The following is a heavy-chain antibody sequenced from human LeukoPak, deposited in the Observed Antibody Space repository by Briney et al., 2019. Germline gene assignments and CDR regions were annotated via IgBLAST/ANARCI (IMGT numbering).Heavy chain of an antibody. Sequence: SETLSLTCTVSGGSISSSSYYWGWIRQPSGKCLEWLGSIYYSGNTYYNLSLKSRVTISVDTSKNQFSLKLSSVTAADTAVYFCARRIAVALKENWFDPWGQGTLVTVSS. CDR2: IYYSGNT. D-gene: IGHD6-19*01. CDR1: GGSISSSSYY. J-gene: IGHJ5*02. CDR3: ARRIAVALKENWFDP. V-gene: IGHV4-39*01.